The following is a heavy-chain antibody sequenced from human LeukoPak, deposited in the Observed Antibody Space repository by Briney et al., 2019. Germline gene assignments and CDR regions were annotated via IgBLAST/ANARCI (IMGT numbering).Heavy chain of an antibody. Sequence: SETLSLTCTVSGGSISSSSYYWGWIRQPPGKGLEWIGSIYYSGSTYYNPSLKSRVTISVDTSKNQFSLKLSSVTAADTAVYYCARGAATAATPFDYWGQGTLATVSS. D-gene: IGHD2-2*02. CDR3: ARGAATAATPFDY. J-gene: IGHJ4*02. CDR2: IYYSGST. V-gene: IGHV4-39*01. CDR1: GGSISSSSYY.